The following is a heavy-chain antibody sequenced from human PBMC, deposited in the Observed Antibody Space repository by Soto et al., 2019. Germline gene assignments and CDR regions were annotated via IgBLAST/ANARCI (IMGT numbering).Heavy chain of an antibody. CDR2: IYTSGST. CDR3: ARDSLMVVAATFGSYYYGMDV. V-gene: IGHV4-4*07. J-gene: IGHJ6*02. CDR1: GGSISSYY. Sequence: SETLSLTCTVSGGSISSYYWSWIRQPAGKGLEWIGRIYTSGSTNYNPSLKSRVTMSVDTSKNQFSLKLSSVTAADTAVYYCARDSLMVVAATFGSYYYGMDVWGQGTTVP. D-gene: IGHD2-15*01.